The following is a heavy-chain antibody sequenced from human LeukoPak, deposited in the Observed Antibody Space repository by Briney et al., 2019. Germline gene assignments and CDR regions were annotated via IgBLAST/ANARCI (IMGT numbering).Heavy chain of an antibody. J-gene: IGHJ6*03. CDR1: GFYFSGYS. Sequence: GGSLRLSCAASGFYFSGYSMNWVRQAPGKWLEWVSSINTGSTYMYYADSVKGRFTISRDNAKNSLHLQMYSLRAEDTAVYFCARVEATTGRNYHYYYMDVWGKGTTVTVSS. CDR3: ARVEATTGRNYHYYYMDV. D-gene: IGHD1-1*01. CDR2: INTGSTYM. V-gene: IGHV3-21*01.